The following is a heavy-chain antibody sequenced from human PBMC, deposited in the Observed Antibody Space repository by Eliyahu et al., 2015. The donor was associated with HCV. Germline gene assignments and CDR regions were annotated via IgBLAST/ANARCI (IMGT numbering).Heavy chain of an antibody. CDR2: IYYSGST. CDR3: ARSSNGGYSTHYYYYGMDV. J-gene: IGHJ6*02. CDR1: GGSXSSYY. D-gene: IGHD4-11*01. V-gene: IGHV4-59*01. Sequence: QVQLQESGPGLVKPSETLSLTCTVSGGSXSSYYWSWIRQPPGKGLEWIGYIYYSGSTNYNPSLKSRVTISVDTSKNQFSLKLSSVTAADTAVYYCARSSNGGYSTHYYYYGMDVWGQGTTVTVSS.